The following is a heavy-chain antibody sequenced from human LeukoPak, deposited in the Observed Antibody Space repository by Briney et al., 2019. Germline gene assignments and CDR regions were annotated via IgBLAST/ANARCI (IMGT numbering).Heavy chain of an antibody. CDR1: GGSISSSSYY. Sequence: SQTLSLTRTVSGGSISSSSYYWGWIRQPPGKGLEWIGSIYYSGNTYYNASPKSQVSISIDTSKNQFSLRLTSVTAADTAVYYCARQTGSGLFILPGGQGTLVTVSS. V-gene: IGHV4-39*01. D-gene: IGHD3/OR15-3a*01. J-gene: IGHJ4*02. CDR2: IYYSGNT. CDR3: ARQTGSGLFILP.